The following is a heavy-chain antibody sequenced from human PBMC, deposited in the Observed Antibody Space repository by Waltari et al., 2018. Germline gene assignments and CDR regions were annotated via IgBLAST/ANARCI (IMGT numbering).Heavy chain of an antibody. CDR1: GYSISSGDY. J-gene: IGHJ3*02. Sequence: QVQLQESGPGLVKPSETLSLTCAVSGYSISSGDYWGWIRQPPGKGLEWIGTIYHSGSTYYNPSLKSRVTITADTSTDTAYMELSSLRSEDTAVYYCATVGAYIVGATRMAFDIWGQGTMVTVSS. V-gene: IGHV4-38-2*01. D-gene: IGHD1-26*01. CDR2: IYHSGST. CDR3: ATVGAYIVGATRMAFDI.